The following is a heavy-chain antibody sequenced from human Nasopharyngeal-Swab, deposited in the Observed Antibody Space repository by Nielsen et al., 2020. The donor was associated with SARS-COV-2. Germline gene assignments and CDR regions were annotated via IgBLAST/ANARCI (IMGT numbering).Heavy chain of an antibody. CDR2: ISPNAYKT. J-gene: IGHJ4*02. CDR1: GFTFSSCA. D-gene: IGHD3-10*01. Sequence: GESLKISCVASGFTFSSCAMNWVRQAPGKGLEWVSAISPNAYKTYYADSVTGRFTISRDSSKNMVYLQMNTLRAEDTDVYYCAKAGGYYYGSGRLYSDHWGQGTLVTVSS. V-gene: IGHV3-23*01. CDR3: AKAGGYYYGSGRLYSDH.